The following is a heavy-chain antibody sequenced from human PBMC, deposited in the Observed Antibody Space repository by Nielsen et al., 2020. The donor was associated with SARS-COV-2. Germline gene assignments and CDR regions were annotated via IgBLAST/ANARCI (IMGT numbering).Heavy chain of an antibody. Sequence: SETLSLTCTVSGGSISSYYWSWIRQSPGKGLEWIGYIYYSGSTNYNPSLKSRVTISVDTSKNQFSLKLSSVTAADTAVYYCARELAVAGIDYFDYWGQGTLVTVSS. D-gene: IGHD6-19*01. CDR2: IYYSGST. J-gene: IGHJ4*02. V-gene: IGHV4-59*01. CDR3: ARELAVAGIDYFDY. CDR1: GGSISSYY.